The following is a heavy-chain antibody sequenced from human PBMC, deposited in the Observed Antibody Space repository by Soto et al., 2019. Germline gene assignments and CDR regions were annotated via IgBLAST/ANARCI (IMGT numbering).Heavy chain of an antibody. CDR1: GYTFTSYG. D-gene: IGHD3-3*01. CDR2: NSAYNGNT. J-gene: IGHJ6*02. Sequence: ASVKVSCKASGYTFTSYGISWVRQAPGQGLEWMGWNSAYNGNTNYAQKLQGRFTMTTDTSTSTAYMELRSLRSDDTAVYYCARDAWVTTYYDFWSGYSPAYYYGMDVWGQGTTVTVSS. V-gene: IGHV1-18*01. CDR3: ARDAWVTTYYDFWSGYSPAYYYGMDV.